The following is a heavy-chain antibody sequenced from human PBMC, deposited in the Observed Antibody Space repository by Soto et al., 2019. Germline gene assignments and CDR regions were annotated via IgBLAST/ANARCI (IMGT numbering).Heavy chain of an antibody. CDR2: INHSGST. CDR3: ARYGLGAAAASYYFDY. CDR1: GGSFSGYY. D-gene: IGHD6-13*01. Sequence: SETLSLTCAVYGGSFSGYYWSWIRQHPGKGLEWIGEINHSGSTNYNPSLKSRVTISVDTSKNQFSLKLSSVTAADTAVYYCARYGLGAAAASYYFDYWGQGTLVTVSS. J-gene: IGHJ4*02. V-gene: IGHV4-34*01.